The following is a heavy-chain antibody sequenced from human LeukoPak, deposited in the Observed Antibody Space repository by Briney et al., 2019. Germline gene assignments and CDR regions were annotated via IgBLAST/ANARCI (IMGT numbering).Heavy chain of an antibody. Sequence: SETLSLTCTVSGGSISSHYWNWIRQPPGKGLEWIGYIYDSGSTKYNPSLKSRVTISVDRSKNQFFLMLNSVTAADTAVYYCARVPSRYDILTGYFPWAGMDFCCQGTTVTVSS. CDR3: ARVPSRYDILTGYFPWAGMDF. D-gene: IGHD3-9*01. V-gene: IGHV4-59*11. J-gene: IGHJ6*02. CDR2: IYDSGST. CDR1: GGSISSHY.